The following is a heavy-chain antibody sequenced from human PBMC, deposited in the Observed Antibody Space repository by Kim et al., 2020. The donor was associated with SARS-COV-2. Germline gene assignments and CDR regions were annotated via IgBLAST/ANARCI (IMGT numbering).Heavy chain of an antibody. Sequence: AVSVKSRITINPDTSKNQFSLQLNSVTPEDTAVYYCARACVGATNGAFDIWGQGTMVTVSS. J-gene: IGHJ3*02. V-gene: IGHV6-1*01. CDR3: ARACVGATNGAFDI. D-gene: IGHD1-26*01.